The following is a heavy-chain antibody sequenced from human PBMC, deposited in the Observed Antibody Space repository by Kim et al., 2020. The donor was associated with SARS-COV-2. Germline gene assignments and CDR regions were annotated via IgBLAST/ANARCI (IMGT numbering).Heavy chain of an antibody. D-gene: IGHD4-17*01. CDR3: AKDLRGPHARYFDC. Sequence: GGSLRLSCAASGFTFGHYAMTWVRQAPGKGREWVSAISGGGDYTYYAGSLKGRFTISRDNSKNTLYLEMNSLRAEDTALYYCAKDLRGPHARYFDCWGQGTLVTVSA. J-gene: IGHJ4*02. CDR1: GFTFGHYA. CDR2: ISGGGDYT. V-gene: IGHV3-23*01.